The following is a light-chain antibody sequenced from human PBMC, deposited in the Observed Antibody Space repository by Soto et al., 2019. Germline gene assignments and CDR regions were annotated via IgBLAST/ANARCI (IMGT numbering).Light chain of an antibody. CDR2: DVS. Sequence: DIQLTQSPSTLSSSLGDTITITCRASQSINTWLAWYQQRPGKAPKLLIYDVSSLESGVPSRFSGSGSGTEFTLAISSLQPDDFATYYCQKYNSYPWKFGQGTKVDIK. V-gene: IGKV1-5*01. J-gene: IGKJ1*01. CDR1: QSINTW. CDR3: QKYNSYPWK.